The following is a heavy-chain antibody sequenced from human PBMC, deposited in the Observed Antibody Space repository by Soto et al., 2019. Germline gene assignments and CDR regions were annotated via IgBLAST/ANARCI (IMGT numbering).Heavy chain of an antibody. Sequence: EVQLVESGGGLVQPGGSLRLSCAASGFTFSSYWMSWVRQAPGKGLEWVANIKQDGSEKYYVDSVKGRFTISRDNAKNALYLQMNSLRAEDTAVDYCERGGGVIHYWGQGTLVTFSS. CDR2: IKQDGSEK. J-gene: IGHJ4*02. CDR3: ERGGGVIHY. V-gene: IGHV3-7*01. CDR1: GFTFSSYW. D-gene: IGHD3-22*01.